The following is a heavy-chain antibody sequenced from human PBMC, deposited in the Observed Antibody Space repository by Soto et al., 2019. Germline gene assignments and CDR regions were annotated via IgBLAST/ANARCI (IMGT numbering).Heavy chain of an antibody. Sequence: GGSLRLSCAASGFTFSSYWMHWVRQAPGKGLVWVSRINSDGSSTSYADSVKGRFTISRDNAKNTLYLQMNSLRAEDTAVYYCAKLGLNWNDENAEYFQHWGQGTLVTVSS. D-gene: IGHD1-1*01. CDR1: GFTFSSYW. J-gene: IGHJ1*01. CDR2: INSDGSST. CDR3: AKLGLNWNDENAEYFQH. V-gene: IGHV3-74*01.